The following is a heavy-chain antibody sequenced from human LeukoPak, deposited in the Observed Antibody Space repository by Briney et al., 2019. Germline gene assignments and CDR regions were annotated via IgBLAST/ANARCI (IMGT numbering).Heavy chain of an antibody. Sequence: GGSLRLSCAASGFTFSSYDMHWVRQATGKGLEWVSSIGSRSNDIYYAESARGRFTISRDNAKNSLYLQMTSLRAEDTAAYYCARDNRRCGGDCYIDGIDYWGQGTLVTVSS. D-gene: IGHD2-21*02. CDR1: GFTFSSYD. J-gene: IGHJ4*02. V-gene: IGHV3-21*01. CDR3: ARDNRRCGGDCYIDGIDY. CDR2: IGSRSNDI.